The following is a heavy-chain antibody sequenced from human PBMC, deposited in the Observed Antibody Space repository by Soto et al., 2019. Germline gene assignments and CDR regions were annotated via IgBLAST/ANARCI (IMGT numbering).Heavy chain of an antibody. CDR2: INPDGGET. Sequence: GGSLRISCVASGFTFVTSFMSWVRQAPGKGLEWVANINPDGGETYYVASVGGRFTISIDNAKASLYLQLNSLRGEDTAVYYCARYFRGSGRYFFDYWGQGTLVTVSS. V-gene: IGHV3-7*03. CDR1: GFTFVTSF. J-gene: IGHJ4*02. D-gene: IGHD6-19*01. CDR3: ARYFRGSGRYFFDY.